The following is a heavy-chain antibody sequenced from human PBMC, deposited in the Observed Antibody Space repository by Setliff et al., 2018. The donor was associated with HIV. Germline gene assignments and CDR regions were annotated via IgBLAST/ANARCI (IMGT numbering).Heavy chain of an antibody. J-gene: IGHJ4*02. D-gene: IGHD6-13*01. CDR1: GYTFMNFA. CDR2: INPNTGNP. CDR3: ARRSHSVGTSWPFDH. V-gene: IGHV7-4-1*02. Sequence: ASVKVSCKASGYTFMNFAMHWVRQAPGQGLEWMGWINPNTGNPTNAQGFKGRFVFSLDTSVSTAYLQISSLEAQDTGVYYCARRSHSVGTSWPFDHWGQGTQVTVSS.